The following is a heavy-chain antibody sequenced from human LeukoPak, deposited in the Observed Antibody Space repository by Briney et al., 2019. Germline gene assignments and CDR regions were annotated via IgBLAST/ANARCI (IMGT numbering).Heavy chain of an antibody. J-gene: IGHJ6*03. D-gene: IGHD6-13*01. Sequence: GESLKISCKGSGYSFTSYWIGWVRPMPGKGLEWMGIIYPGDYDTRYSPSFQGQVTISADKSISTAYLQWSSLKASDTAMYYCARSRVGGIAAAGTDYYYMDVWGKGTTVTVS. CDR1: GYSFTSYW. CDR3: ARSRVGGIAAAGTDYYYMDV. CDR2: IYPGDYDT. V-gene: IGHV5-51*01.